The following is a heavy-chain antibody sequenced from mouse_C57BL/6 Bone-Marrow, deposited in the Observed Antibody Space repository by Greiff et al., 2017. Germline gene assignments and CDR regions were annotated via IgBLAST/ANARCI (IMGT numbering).Heavy chain of an antibody. CDR1: GYTFTSYW. Sequence: VQLQQPGAELVKPGASVKLSCKASGYTFTSYWMQWVKQRPGQGLEWIGEIDPSDSYTNYNQKFKGKATLTVDTSSSTAYMQLISLTSEDSAVYYCARCPFYYYGSLDYWGQGTTLTVSS. CDR3: ARCPFYYYGSLDY. D-gene: IGHD1-1*01. V-gene: IGHV1-50*01. CDR2: IDPSDSYT. J-gene: IGHJ2*01.